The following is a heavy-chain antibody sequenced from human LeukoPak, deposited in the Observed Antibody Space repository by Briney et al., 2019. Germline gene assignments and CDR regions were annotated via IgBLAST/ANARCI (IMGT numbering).Heavy chain of an antibody. CDR3: AKADSGYEVDY. D-gene: IGHD5-12*01. J-gene: IGHJ4*02. CDR1: GFTFSSYG. V-gene: IGHV3-30*18. Sequence: GGSLRLSCTASGFTFSSYGMHWVRQAPGKGLEWVAVISYDGSNKYYADSVKGRSTISRDNSKNTLYLQMNSLRAEDTAVYYCAKADSGYEVDYWGQGTLVTVSS. CDR2: ISYDGSNK.